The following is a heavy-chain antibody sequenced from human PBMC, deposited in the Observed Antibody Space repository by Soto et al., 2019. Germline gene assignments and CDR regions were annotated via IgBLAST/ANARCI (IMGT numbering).Heavy chain of an antibody. J-gene: IGHJ2*01. V-gene: IGHV3-7*01. CDR2: IKQDGSEK. Sequence: GGSLRLSCAASGFTFSSYWMSWVRQAPGKGLEWVANIKQDGSEKYYVDSVKGRFTISRDNAENSLCLQMNSLRAEDTAVYYCARIKTYYYDSSGYIGWYFDLWGRGTLVTVSS. CDR1: GFTFSSYW. CDR3: ARIKTYYYDSSGYIGWYFDL. D-gene: IGHD3-22*01.